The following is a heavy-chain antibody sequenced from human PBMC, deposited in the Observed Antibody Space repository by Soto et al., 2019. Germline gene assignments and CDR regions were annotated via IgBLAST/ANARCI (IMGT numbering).Heavy chain of an antibody. Sequence: GEALKISCEGFVYNFATYWIAWVRQMPGKGLEYMGIIYPGDSESRYSPSFQGQVTFSPDKSISTAYMQWSSLKASDTAMYYCARHGFYGDYASNYFDPWGQGTLVTVS. D-gene: IGHD4-17*01. J-gene: IGHJ5*02. CDR2: IYPGDSES. CDR1: VYNFATYW. CDR3: ARHGFYGDYASNYFDP. V-gene: IGHV5-51*01.